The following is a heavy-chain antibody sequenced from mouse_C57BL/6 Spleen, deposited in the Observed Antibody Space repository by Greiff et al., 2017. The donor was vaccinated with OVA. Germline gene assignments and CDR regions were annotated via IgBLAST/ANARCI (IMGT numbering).Heavy chain of an antibody. CDR1: GFTFSDYG. J-gene: IGHJ3*01. CDR2: ISSGSSTI. CDR3: ARGGSSLAWFAY. Sequence: EVKLMESGGGLVKPGGSLKLSCAASGFTFSDYGMHWVRQAPEKGLEWVAYISSGSSTIYYADTVKGRFTISGDNAKNTLFLQMTSLRSEDTAMYYCARGGSSLAWFAYWGQGTLVTVSA. D-gene: IGHD1-1*01. V-gene: IGHV5-17*01.